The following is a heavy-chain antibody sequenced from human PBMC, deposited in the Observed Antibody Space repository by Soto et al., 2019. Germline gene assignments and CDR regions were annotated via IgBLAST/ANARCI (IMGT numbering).Heavy chain of an antibody. D-gene: IGHD1-26*01. V-gene: IGHV1-69*13. CDR1: GGTFSSYA. J-gene: IGHJ4*02. Sequence: SVKVSCKASGGTFSSYAISWVRQAPGQGLEWMGGIIPIFGTANYAQKFQGRVTITADESTSTAYMELSSLRSEDTAVYYCERKSYPSYHFDDWGQGTLVTVSS. CDR3: ERKSYPSYHFDD. CDR2: IIPIFGTA.